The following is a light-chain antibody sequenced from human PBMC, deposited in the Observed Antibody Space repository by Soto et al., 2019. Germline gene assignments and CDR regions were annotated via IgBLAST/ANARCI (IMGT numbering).Light chain of an antibody. CDR3: QQSYSTPQT. CDR1: QSIANY. Sequence: DLHMTQSPSSLSASVGDRVTITCRASQSIANYLNWYQQKPGKAPKLLIYAASNLQSGVPSRFSGSGSGTDFTLTISSLQPEDFATYSCQQSYSTPQTFGQGTKVEIK. CDR2: AAS. J-gene: IGKJ1*01. V-gene: IGKV1-39*01.